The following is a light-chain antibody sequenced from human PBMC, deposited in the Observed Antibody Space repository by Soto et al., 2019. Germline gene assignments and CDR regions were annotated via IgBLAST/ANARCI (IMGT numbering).Light chain of an antibody. CDR3: QQYNNWPPT. Sequence: EIVMTQSPATLSVSPGERATLSCRASQSVSGNLAWCQQKPGQAPRLLIYAASIRATGIPARFSGSGSGTEFTLTINSLQSEDFALYYCQQYNNWPPTFGQGTKVEIK. V-gene: IGKV3-15*01. CDR1: QSVSGN. CDR2: AAS. J-gene: IGKJ1*01.